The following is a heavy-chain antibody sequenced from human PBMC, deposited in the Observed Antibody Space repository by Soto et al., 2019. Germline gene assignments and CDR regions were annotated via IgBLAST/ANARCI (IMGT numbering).Heavy chain of an antibody. V-gene: IGHV5-51*01. CDR1: GYSFTSYW. J-gene: IGHJ6*02. D-gene: IGHD6-6*01. Sequence: GESLKISCKGSGYSFTSYWIGWVRQMPGKGLEWMGIIYPGDSDTRYSPSFQGQVTISADKSISTAYLQMNSLKTEDTAVYYCTFLPRFVAARPGHYYYGMDVWGQGTTVTVSS. CDR3: TFLPRFVAARPGHYYYGMDV. CDR2: IYPGDSDT.